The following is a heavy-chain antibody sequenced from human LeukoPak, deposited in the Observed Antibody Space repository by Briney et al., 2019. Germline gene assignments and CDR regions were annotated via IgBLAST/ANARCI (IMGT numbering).Heavy chain of an antibody. CDR1: GGSLSSYY. CDR3: ARHRSGSSWFAP. V-gene: IGHV4-59*08. D-gene: IGHD6-19*01. Sequence: SETLSLTCTVSGGSLSSYYWSWIRQPPGKGLEWIGYIFDSGSTNYNPSLKSRVTLSVDTSKSQFSLRLSSVTAADTAVYYCARHRSGSSWFAPWGQGTLVTVSS. CDR2: IFDSGST. J-gene: IGHJ5*02.